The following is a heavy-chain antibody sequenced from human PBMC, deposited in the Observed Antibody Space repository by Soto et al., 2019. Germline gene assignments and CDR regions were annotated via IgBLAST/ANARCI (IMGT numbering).Heavy chain of an antibody. CDR3: ARGNHRWLQLWYFDL. J-gene: IGHJ2*01. D-gene: IGHD5-12*01. CDR1: GGTFSNYP. V-gene: IGHV1-69*14. CDR2: IIPIFGTV. Sequence: QVQLVQSGAEVKKPGSSVKVSCKASGGTFSNYPISWVRQAPGQGLEWMGGIIPIFGTVNYAQKFQGRVTXPAXKSTSTAYMELGSRRSEDTAVYYCARGNHRWLQLWYFDLWGRGTLVTVSS.